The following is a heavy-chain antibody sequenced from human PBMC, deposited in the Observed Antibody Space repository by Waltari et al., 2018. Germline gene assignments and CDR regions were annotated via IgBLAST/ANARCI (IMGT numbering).Heavy chain of an antibody. CDR1: GWSFSGYY. CDR3: ARGVGYCSSTSCPRFMDV. D-gene: IGHD2-2*01. Sequence: QVQLQQWGAGLLKPSETLSLTCAVYGWSFSGYYGSWIRQLPGQGLEWIGEINHSGSTNYNPSLKSRVTISVDTSKNQFSLKLSSVTAADTAVYYCARGVGYCSSTSCPRFMDVWGKGTTVTVSS. V-gene: IGHV4-34*01. CDR2: INHSGST. J-gene: IGHJ6*03.